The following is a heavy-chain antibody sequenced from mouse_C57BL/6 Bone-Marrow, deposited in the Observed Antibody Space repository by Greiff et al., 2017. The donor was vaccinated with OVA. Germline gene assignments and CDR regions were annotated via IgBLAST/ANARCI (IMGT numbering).Heavy chain of an antibody. Sequence: EVKLMESGAELVRPGASVKLSCTASGFNIKDDYMHWVKQRPEQGLEWIGWIDPENGDTEYASKFQGKATITADTSSNTAYLQLSSPTSEDTAVYYCTTGDSNDYWGQGTTLTVSS. CDR2: IDPENGDT. D-gene: IGHD2-5*01. J-gene: IGHJ2*01. CDR1: GFNIKDDY. CDR3: TTGDSNDY. V-gene: IGHV14-4*01.